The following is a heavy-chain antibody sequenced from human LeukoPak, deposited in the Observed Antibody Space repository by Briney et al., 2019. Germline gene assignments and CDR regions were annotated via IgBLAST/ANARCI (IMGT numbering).Heavy chain of an antibody. J-gene: IGHJ4*02. V-gene: IGHV3-23*01. CDR2: ISASGDSA. D-gene: IGHD6-13*01. CDR1: GFTFSTCA. Sequence: GGSLRLSCAASGFTFSTCAMSWVRQAPGKGLEWVSAISASGDSAYYADSVKGRFTVSRDNSKNTLYLQMNSLRVEDTALYYCAKDSSTWYHSDSWGQGTLVTVSS. CDR3: AKDSSTWYHSDS.